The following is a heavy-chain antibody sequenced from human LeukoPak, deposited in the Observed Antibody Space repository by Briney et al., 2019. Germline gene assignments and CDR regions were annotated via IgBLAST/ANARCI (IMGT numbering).Heavy chain of an antibody. CDR2: IDPNSGGT. CDR3: ARDRGIAAAGIGNWFDP. Sequence: ASVKVSCKASGYTFTGYYMHWVRQAPGQGLEWMGWIDPNSGGTNYAQKFQGRVTMTRDTPISTAYMELSRLRSDDTAVYYCARDRGIAAAGIGNWFDPWGQGTLVTVSS. V-gene: IGHV1-2*02. D-gene: IGHD6-13*01. CDR1: GYTFTGYY. J-gene: IGHJ5*02.